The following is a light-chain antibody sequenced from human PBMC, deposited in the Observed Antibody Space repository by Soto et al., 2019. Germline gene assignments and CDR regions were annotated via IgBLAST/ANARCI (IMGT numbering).Light chain of an antibody. CDR3: SSYTTINSRHV. CDR2: EVS. CDR1: SSDVGGFNY. J-gene: IGLJ1*01. Sequence: QSVLTQPASVSGSPGQSITISWTGTSSDVGGFNYVSWYQQYPGKAPKLIIYEVSNRPSGVSSRFSGSKSGNTASLIISGLQAEDEADYYCSSYTTINSRHVFGAGTKVTVL. V-gene: IGLV2-14*01.